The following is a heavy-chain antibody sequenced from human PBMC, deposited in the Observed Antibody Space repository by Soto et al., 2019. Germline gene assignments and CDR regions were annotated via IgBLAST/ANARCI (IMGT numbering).Heavy chain of an antibody. J-gene: IGHJ5*02. CDR1: GYTFTSYA. Sequence: ASVKVSCKASGYTFTSYAMHWVRQAPGQRLEWMGWINAGNGNTKYSQKFQGRVTITRDTSASTAYMELSSLRSEDTAVYYCARDRSYYYDSSGYYEAPWFDPWGQGTLVTVSS. CDR2: INAGNGNT. V-gene: IGHV1-3*01. CDR3: ARDRSYYYDSSGYYEAPWFDP. D-gene: IGHD3-22*01.